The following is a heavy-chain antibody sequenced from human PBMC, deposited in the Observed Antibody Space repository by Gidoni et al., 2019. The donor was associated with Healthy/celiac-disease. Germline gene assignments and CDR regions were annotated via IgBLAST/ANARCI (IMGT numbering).Heavy chain of an antibody. CDR2: IRSKAYGGTT. V-gene: IGHV3-49*04. Sequence: EVQLVASGGGLVQPGRSLRLSCTASGFTFGDYAMSWVRQAPGKGLEWVGFIRSKAYGGTTEYAASVKGRFTISRDDSKSIAYLQMNSLKTEDTAVYYCTSPSWPVFGVDYWGQGTLVTVSS. CDR1: GFTFGDYA. D-gene: IGHD3-16*01. CDR3: TSPSWPVFGVDY. J-gene: IGHJ4*02.